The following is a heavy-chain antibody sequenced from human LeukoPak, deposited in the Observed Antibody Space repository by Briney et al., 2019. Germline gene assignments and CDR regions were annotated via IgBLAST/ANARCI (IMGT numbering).Heavy chain of an antibody. CDR2: IIPIFDTP. Sequence: HWASVTVSCKASGGTFSSYAISWVRQAPGQGLEWMGGIIPIFDTPNYAQRFQGRVTITTDESTSTAYMELRSLRSDDTAVYYCARDRGYCSSTSCSAGDAFDIWGQGTMVTVSS. V-gene: IGHV1-69*05. CDR1: GGTFSSYA. J-gene: IGHJ3*02. D-gene: IGHD2-2*01. CDR3: ARDRGYCSSTSCSAGDAFDI.